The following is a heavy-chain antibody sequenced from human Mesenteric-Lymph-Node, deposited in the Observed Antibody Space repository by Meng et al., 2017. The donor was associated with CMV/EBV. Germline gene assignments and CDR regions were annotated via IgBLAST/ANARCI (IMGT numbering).Heavy chain of an antibody. CDR1: GGSVSDSDYY. D-gene: IGHD6-13*01. J-gene: IGHJ4*02. Sequence: SETLSLTCSVSGGSVSDSDYYWGWIRQSPGKGLEWIGSIYDTGTTSHNPSLKSRVTTSRDMSKNQFSLRLSSVTAADTAVYYCARDPFAYSSPWYYFAYWGPGTMVTVSS. CDR3: ARDPFAYSSPWYYFAY. V-gene: IGHV4-39*07. CDR2: IYDTGTT.